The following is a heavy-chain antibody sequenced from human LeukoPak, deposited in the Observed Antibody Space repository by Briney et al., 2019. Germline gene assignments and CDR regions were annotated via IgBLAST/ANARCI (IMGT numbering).Heavy chain of an antibody. CDR3: ASSPGDSSGWDNWFDP. CDR1: GGSISSGSYY. CDR2: IYTSGST. V-gene: IGHV4-61*02. D-gene: IGHD6-19*01. Sequence: PSETLSPTCTVSGGSISSGSYYWSWIRQPAGKGLEWIGRIYTSGSTNYNPSLKSRVTISVDTSKNQFSLKLSSVTAADTAVYYCASSPGDSSGWDNWFDPWGQGTLVTVSS. J-gene: IGHJ5*02.